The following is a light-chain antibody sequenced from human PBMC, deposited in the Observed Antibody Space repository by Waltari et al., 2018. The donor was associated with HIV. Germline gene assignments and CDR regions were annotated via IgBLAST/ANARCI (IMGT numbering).Light chain of an antibody. V-gene: IGLV1-44*01. CDR3: ATWDGSLNGHV. J-gene: IGLJ2*01. CDR1: SSTLARSA. Sequence: VLPHAPSASGTPARAVTISRFGRSSTLARSAFTWYQHLPGTAPQLLIYANSQRPSGVPDRFSGSKSGTSASLAISGLQSEDEADYYCATWDGSLNGHVFGGGTKLTVL. CDR2: ANS.